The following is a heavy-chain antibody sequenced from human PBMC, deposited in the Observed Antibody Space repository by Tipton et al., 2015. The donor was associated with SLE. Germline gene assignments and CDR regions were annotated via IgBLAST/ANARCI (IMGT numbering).Heavy chain of an antibody. CDR2: IYHRGNT. Sequence: TLSLTCTVSGDSFTRHYWSWIRQPPGKGLEWIGCIYHRGNTAYNTSLKSRVTMSVDTSKKQVSLKLSSVTAADTAVYYCARRSMVRGWGWFDPWGQGTLVTVSS. CDR3: ARRSMVRGWGWFDP. V-gene: IGHV4-59*11. D-gene: IGHD3-10*01. CDR1: GDSFTRHY. J-gene: IGHJ5*02.